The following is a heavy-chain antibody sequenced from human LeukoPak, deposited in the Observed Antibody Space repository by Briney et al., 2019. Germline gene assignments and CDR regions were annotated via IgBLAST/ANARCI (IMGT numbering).Heavy chain of an antibody. V-gene: IGHV1-69*06. Sequence: SVKVSCKASGGTFSSYAISWVRQAPGQGLEWWGGIIPIFGTANYAQKFQGRVTITADKSTSTAYMELSSLRSEDTAVYYCARGGITMVRGVIRPHYFDYWGQGTLVTVSS. J-gene: IGHJ4*02. CDR2: IIPIFGTA. D-gene: IGHD3-10*01. CDR1: GGTFSSYA. CDR3: ARGGITMVRGVIRPHYFDY.